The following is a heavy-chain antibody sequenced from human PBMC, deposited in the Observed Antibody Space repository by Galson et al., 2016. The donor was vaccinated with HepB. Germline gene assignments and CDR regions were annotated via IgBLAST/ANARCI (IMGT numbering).Heavy chain of an antibody. CDR1: GDSIRSYY. CDR3: ASGYCSGASCFPFYFES. V-gene: IGHV4-59*01. J-gene: IGHJ4*02. D-gene: IGHD2-15*01. Sequence: SETLSLTCSVSGDSIRSYYWSWIRQPPGKGLEWIAYVYYSGSTDYNPSLKSRVTISVDTSKNQFSLRLSFVTAADTAVYYCASGYCSGASCFPFYFESWGQGTLVSVSS. CDR2: VYYSGST.